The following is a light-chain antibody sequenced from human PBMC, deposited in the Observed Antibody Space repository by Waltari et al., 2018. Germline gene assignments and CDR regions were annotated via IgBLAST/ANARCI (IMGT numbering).Light chain of an antibody. CDR3: QQSYNTPIT. CDR1: QSISNY. Sequence: DIQMTQSPSSLSASVGDRVTITCRASQSISNYLNWYQQKPGKAPKLLIYAASSLQSGVPSRFSGRGSGTDFTLTISSLQPEDFATYCCQQSYNTPITFGQGTRLEIK. J-gene: IGKJ5*01. CDR2: AAS. V-gene: IGKV1-39*01.